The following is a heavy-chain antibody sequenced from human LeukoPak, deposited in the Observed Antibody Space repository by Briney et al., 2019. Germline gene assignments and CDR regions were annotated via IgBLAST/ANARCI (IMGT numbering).Heavy chain of an antibody. J-gene: IGHJ4*02. CDR1: GGSFSGYY. CDR2: INHSGST. D-gene: IGHD6-6*01. V-gene: IGHV4-34*01. CDR3: ARGLSSIAARQSDY. Sequence: SETLSLTCAVYGGSFSGYYWRWIRQPPGKGLEWIGEINHSGSTNYNPSLKSRVTTSVDTSKNQFSLKLSSVTAADTAVYYCARGLSSIAARQSDYWGQGTLVTVSS.